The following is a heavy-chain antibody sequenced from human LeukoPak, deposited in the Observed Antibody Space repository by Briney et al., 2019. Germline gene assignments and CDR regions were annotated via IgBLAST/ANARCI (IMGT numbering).Heavy chain of an antibody. D-gene: IGHD6-19*01. CDR3: ARGEQWLDS. CDR1: GFSFDNYG. J-gene: IGHJ4*02. V-gene: IGHV3-20*04. CDR2: LNWHGKTT. Sequence: GGSLRLSCAASGFSFDNYGMTWVRQAPGKALEWVSGLNWHGKTTGYADSVRGRFSISRDNAKDSLFLQMDSLRVEDTALYYCARGEQWLDSWGRGTLVTVSS.